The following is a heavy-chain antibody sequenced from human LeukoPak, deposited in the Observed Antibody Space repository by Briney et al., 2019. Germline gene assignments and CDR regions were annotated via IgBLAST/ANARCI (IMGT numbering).Heavy chain of an antibody. Sequence: SVKVSCKASGGTFSSYAISWVRQAPGQGLEWMGGIIPIFGTANYAQKFQGRVTITADESTSTAYMELSSLRSEDTAVYYCARQYGGNSEEFDYWGQGTLVTVSS. CDR3: ARQYGGNSEEFDY. CDR2: IIPIFGTA. J-gene: IGHJ4*02. D-gene: IGHD4-23*01. CDR1: GGTFSSYA. V-gene: IGHV1-69*01.